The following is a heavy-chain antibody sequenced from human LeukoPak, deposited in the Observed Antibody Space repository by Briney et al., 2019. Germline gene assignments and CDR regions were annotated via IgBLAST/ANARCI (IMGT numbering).Heavy chain of an antibody. CDR2: MSGSGGMT. V-gene: IGHV3-23*01. CDR3: ARHSRGRWYVFDY. D-gene: IGHD6-13*01. J-gene: IGHJ4*02. Sequence: GGSLRLSCAVSGFTFSAYAMSWVRQAPGKGLEWVSAMSGSGGMTYYADSVKGRFTISRDNSNNTLYLQMNSLRAEDTAVCYCARHSRGRWYVFDYWGQGTLVTVSS. CDR1: GFTFSAYA.